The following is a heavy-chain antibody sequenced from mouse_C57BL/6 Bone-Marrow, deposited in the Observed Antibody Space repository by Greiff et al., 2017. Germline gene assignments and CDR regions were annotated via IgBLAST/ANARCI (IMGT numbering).Heavy chain of an antibody. D-gene: IGHD4-1*01. CDR3: ARASLPNWEDYWYFEV. CDR2: IDPSVSYT. J-gene: IGHJ1*03. Sequence: VKLQQPGAELVMPGASVKLSCKASGYTFTSYWMHWVKQRPGQGLEWIGEIDPSVSYTNYKQKFKGKSPLTVDKSSSTAYMQVSSLPSEDSAVFYGARASLPNWEDYWYFEVGGTGTAVTVSS. CDR1: GYTFTSYW. V-gene: IGHV1-69*01.